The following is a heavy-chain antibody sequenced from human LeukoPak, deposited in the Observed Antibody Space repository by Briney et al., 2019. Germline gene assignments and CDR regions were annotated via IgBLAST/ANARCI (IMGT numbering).Heavy chain of an antibody. CDR2: IYYSGST. CDR1: GGSISSYY. J-gene: IGHJ4*02. D-gene: IGHD3-10*01. CDR3: ARHGLWFGELLD. V-gene: IGHV4-59*08. Sequence: SETLSLTCTVSGGSISSYYWSWIRQPPGKGLEWIGYIYYSGSTNYNPSLKSRFTISVDTSKNQFSLKLGSVTAADTAVYYCARHGLWFGELLDWGQGTLVTVSS.